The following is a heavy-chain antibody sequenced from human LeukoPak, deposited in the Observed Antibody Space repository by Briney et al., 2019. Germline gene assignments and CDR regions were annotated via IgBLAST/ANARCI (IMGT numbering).Heavy chain of an antibody. CDR2: INPNSGGT. Sequence: ASVKVSCKASGYTFTGYYTHWVRQAPGQGLEWMGWINPNSGGTNYAQKFQGRVTMTRDTSISTAYMELSRLRSDDTAVYYCARLPSGSYFSRDYWGQGTLVTVSS. CDR1: GYTFTGYY. CDR3: ARLPSGSYFSRDY. D-gene: IGHD1-26*01. J-gene: IGHJ4*02. V-gene: IGHV1-2*02.